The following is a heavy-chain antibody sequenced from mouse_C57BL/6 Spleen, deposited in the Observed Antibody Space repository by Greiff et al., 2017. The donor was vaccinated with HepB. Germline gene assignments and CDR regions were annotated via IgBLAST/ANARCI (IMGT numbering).Heavy chain of an antibody. J-gene: IGHJ4*01. CDR2: INPKYGTT. D-gene: IGHD4-1*01. CDR1: GYTFTDYN. CDR3: ALAGTGDMDY. V-gene: IGHV1-39*01. Sequence: VQLKQSGPELVKPGASVKISCKASGYTFTDYNMNWVKQSNGKSLEWIGVINPKYGTTSYNEKFKGKATLTVDQSSSTAYMQLHSLTSEDSAVYCCALAGTGDMDYWGQGTSVTVSS.